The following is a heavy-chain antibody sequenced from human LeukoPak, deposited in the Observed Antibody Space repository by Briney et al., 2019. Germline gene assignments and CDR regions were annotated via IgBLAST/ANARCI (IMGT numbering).Heavy chain of an antibody. Sequence: GGSLRLSCTVSGFTFSGSAIHWVRQASGKGLEWVGRIRSKADYSSSVKVKVTISRDDSKNTAYLQMNSLKTEDTAVYYCTRVYSSSAPGSYYYYMDVWGKGTTVTISS. D-gene: IGHD6-13*01. V-gene: IGHV3-73*01. CDR2: IRSKAD. J-gene: IGHJ6*03. CDR3: TRVYSSSAPGSYYYYMDV. CDR1: GFTFSGSA.